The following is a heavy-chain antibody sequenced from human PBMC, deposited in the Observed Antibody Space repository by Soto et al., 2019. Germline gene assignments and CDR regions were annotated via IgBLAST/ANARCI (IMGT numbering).Heavy chain of an antibody. Sequence: GASVKVSCKASGYTFTSYDINWVRQATGQGLEWMGWMNPNSGNTGYAQKFQGRVTITRNTSISTAYMKMSSLRSEDTAVYYCARVLAYYYFWSGYSIYYYYYYMDVWGKGTTVTVSS. V-gene: IGHV1-8*01. CDR2: MNPNSGNT. J-gene: IGHJ6*03. CDR1: GYTFTSYD. D-gene: IGHD3-3*01. CDR3: ARVLAYYYFWSGYSIYYYYYYMDV.